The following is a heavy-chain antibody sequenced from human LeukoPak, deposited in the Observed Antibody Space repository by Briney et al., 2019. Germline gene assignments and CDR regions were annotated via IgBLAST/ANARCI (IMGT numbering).Heavy chain of an antibody. Sequence: SETLSLTCTVSGGSISSSSYYWGWIRQPPGKGLEWIGSIYHSGNIYYNPSLKSRVTISVDTSKNQFSLNLSSVTAADTAVYYCARSPRPCSSTSCYAKTADGAFDIWGQGTMVTVSS. CDR3: ARSPRPCSSTSCYAKTADGAFDI. D-gene: IGHD2-2*01. J-gene: IGHJ3*02. V-gene: IGHV4-39*07. CDR2: IYHSGNI. CDR1: GGSISSSSYY.